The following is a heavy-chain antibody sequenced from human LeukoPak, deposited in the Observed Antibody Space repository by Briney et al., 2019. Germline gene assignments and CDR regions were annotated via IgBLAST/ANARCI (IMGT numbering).Heavy chain of an antibody. D-gene: IGHD3-10*01. CDR3: AKASWAGVTTTHFDS. CDR2: IDNSAGVT. V-gene: IGHV3-23*01. J-gene: IGHJ4*02. Sequence: GGFLRLSCTGSGFIFSSYAMTWVRQAPGKGLEWVSGIDNSAGVTYYADSVRGRFTISRDNSKNTLFLQMNDLRVEDTAVYYCAKASWAGVTTTHFDSWVQGTLVTVPS. CDR1: GFIFSSYA.